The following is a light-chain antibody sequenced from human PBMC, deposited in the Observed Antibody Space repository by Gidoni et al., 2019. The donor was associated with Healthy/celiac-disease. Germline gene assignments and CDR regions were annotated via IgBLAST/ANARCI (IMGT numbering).Light chain of an antibody. CDR3: QQSYSTPIT. V-gene: IGKV1-39*01. J-gene: IGKJ5*01. CDR1: QSISSY. CDR2: AAS. Sequence: DIPMTHSPSSLSASVGDRVTITCRASQSISSYLNCYQQKPGKAPKLLIYAASSLQSGVPSRFSGSGSGTDFTLTISSLQPEDFATYYCQQSYSTPITFGQGTRLEIK.